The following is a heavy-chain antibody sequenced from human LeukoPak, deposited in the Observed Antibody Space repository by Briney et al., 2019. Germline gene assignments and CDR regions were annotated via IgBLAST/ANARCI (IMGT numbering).Heavy chain of an antibody. D-gene: IGHD4-23*01. J-gene: IGHJ6*02. CDR2: ISSSGSTI. V-gene: IGHV3-11*01. CDR3: ARGSTVVPYYYYYYGMDV. CDR1: GFTFSDYY. Sequence: GGSLRLSCAASGFTFSDYYMSWIRQAPGKGLEWVSYISSSGSTIYYADSVKGRFTISRDNAKNALYLQMNSLRAEDTAVYYCARGSTVVPYYYYYYGMDVWGQGTTVTVSS.